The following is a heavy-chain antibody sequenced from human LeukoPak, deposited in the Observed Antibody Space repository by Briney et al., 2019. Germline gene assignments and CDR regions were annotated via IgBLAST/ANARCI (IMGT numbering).Heavy chain of an antibody. CDR3: AGGQHSPDY. CDR1: GFMFRTYG. V-gene: IGHV3-33*01. Sequence: PGGSLRLSCAASGFMFRTYGMQWVRQAPGKGLEWVAVIWYDGTNKYYIDSVKGRFTISRDNSKNTLYLQMNSLRAEDTAVYFCAGGQHSPDYWGQGTLVTVSS. J-gene: IGHJ4*02. D-gene: IGHD3-16*01. CDR2: IWYDGTNK.